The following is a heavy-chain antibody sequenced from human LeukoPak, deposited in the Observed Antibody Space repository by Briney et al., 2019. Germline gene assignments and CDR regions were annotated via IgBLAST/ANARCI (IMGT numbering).Heavy chain of an antibody. CDR1: GGSFSGCY. Sequence: SETLSLTCAVYGGSFSGCYWSWIRQPPERGLEWVGEINHSGSTNSNPALKTRVTVSVDTSKNQFSLKLSSVTAADTAVYYCARGGGNLLPYFDPKYYYYMDVWGKGTTVTVSS. CDR3: ARGGGNLLPYFDPKYYYYMDV. J-gene: IGHJ6*03. D-gene: IGHD3-9*01. V-gene: IGHV4-34*01. CDR2: INHSGST.